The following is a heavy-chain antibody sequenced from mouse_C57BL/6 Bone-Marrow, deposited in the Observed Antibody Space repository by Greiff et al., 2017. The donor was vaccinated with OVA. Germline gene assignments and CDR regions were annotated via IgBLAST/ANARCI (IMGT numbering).Heavy chain of an antibody. CDR3: ERSFLYYYPYWYFGV. V-gene: IGHV1-72*01. D-gene: IGHD1-1*01. J-gene: IGHJ1*03. Sequence: QVQLQQPGAELVQPGASVKLSCKASGYTFTSYWMHWVKQRPGRGLEWIGRIDPNSGGTKYNEKFKSKATLTVDKPSSPAYMQLSSMTSEDSAVYDCERSFLYYYPYWYFGVGGTGTTVTVAS. CDR2: IDPNSGGT. CDR1: GYTFTSYW.